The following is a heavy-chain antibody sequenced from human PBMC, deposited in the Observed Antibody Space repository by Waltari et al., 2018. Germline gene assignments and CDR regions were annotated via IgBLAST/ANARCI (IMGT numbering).Heavy chain of an antibody. V-gene: IGHV3-23*01. Sequence: EVQLLESGGGLVQPGGSLRLSCAASGFTFSSYAMSWVRQAPGKGLEWVSAISGSGGSTYYADSVKCRFTISRDKSKNTLYLQMNSLRAEDTAVYYCAKGGSPLQDYFDYWGQGTLVTVSS. CDR3: AKGGSPLQDYFDY. CDR2: ISGSGGST. D-gene: IGHD6-25*01. CDR1: GFTFSSYA. J-gene: IGHJ4*02.